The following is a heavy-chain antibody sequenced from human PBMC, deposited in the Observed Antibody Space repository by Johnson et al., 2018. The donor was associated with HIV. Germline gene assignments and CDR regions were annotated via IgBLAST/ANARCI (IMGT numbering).Heavy chain of an antibody. V-gene: IGHV3-7*03. J-gene: IGHJ3*02. CDR1: GFTVSSNY. Sequence: VQLVESGGGVVQPGRSLRLSCAASGFTVSSNYMSWVRQAPGKGLEWVANIKQDGSEKYYVDSVKGRFTISSDKAKNSLYLQMNSLRAEDTALYYCAREGSGSWGRKRGPVKADAFDIWGQGTMVTVSS. CDR3: AREGSGSWGRKRGPVKADAFDI. CDR2: IKQDGSEK. D-gene: IGHD1-26*01.